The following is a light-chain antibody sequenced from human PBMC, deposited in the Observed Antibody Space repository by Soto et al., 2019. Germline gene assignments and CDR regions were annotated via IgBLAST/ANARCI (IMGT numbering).Light chain of an antibody. CDR3: QQYGSSPRT. J-gene: IGKJ1*01. Sequence: EIVLTQSPGTLSLSPREKANLSCRASQSVSSSYLAWYQQKPGQAPRLLIYGASSRATGIPDRFSGSGSGTDFTLTISRLEPEDFAVYYCQQYGSSPRTFGQGTKV. CDR2: GAS. V-gene: IGKV3-20*01. CDR1: QSVSSSY.